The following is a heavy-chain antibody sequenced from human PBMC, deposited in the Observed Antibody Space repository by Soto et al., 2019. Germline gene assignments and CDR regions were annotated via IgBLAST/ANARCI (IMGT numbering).Heavy chain of an antibody. D-gene: IGHD3-22*01. CDR1: GFTFSSYG. V-gene: IGHV3-30*18. CDR3: AKDYYDSSGYYSGDFDY. CDR2: ISYDGSNK. J-gene: IGHJ4*02. Sequence: QVQLVESGGGVVQPGRSLRLSCAASGFTFSSYGMHWVRQAPGKGLEWVAVISYDGSNKYYADSVKGRFTISRDNSKNTLYPQMNSLRAEDTAVYYCAKDYYDSSGYYSGDFDYWGQGTLVTVSS.